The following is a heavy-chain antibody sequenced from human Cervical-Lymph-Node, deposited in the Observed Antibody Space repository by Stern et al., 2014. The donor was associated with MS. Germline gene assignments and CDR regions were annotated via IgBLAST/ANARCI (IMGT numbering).Heavy chain of an antibody. CDR1: GSTFSSYW. Sequence: EVQLEESGGGLVQPGGSLRLSCAASGSTFSSYWMHWVRQAPGKGLVWVSRINTDGSSTGYADSVKGRFTISRDNAKNTLYLQMNSLRADDTAVYYCASSGGQNWFAPWGQGTLVTVSS. CDR3: ASSGGQNWFAP. J-gene: IGHJ5*02. V-gene: IGHV3-74*02. CDR2: INTDGSST. D-gene: IGHD1-26*01.